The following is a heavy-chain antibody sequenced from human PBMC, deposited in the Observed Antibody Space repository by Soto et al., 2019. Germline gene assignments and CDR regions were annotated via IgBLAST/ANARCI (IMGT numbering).Heavy chain of an antibody. V-gene: IGHV3-30*18. J-gene: IGHJ4*02. CDR3: AKDTDSRSGGSCYFCYFDY. CDR1: GFTFSSYG. CDR2: ISYDGSNK. D-gene: IGHD2-15*01. Sequence: QVQLVESGGGVVQPGRSLRLSCAASGFTFSSYGMHWVRQAPGKGLEWVAVISYDGSNKYYADSVKGRLTISRDNSKNTLYLQMNSLRAEDTAVYYCAKDTDSRSGGSCYFCYFDYWGQGTLVTVSS.